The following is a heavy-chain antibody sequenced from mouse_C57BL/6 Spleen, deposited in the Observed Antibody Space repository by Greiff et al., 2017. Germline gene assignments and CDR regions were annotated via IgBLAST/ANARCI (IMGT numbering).Heavy chain of an antibody. V-gene: IGHV3-6*01. CDR3: ARDREAQAIDY. Sequence: EVQLQESGPGLVKPSQSLSLTCSVTGYSITSGYYWNWIRQFPGNKLEWMGYISYDGSNNYNPSLKNRISITRDTSKNQFFLKLNSVTTEDTATYYCARDREAQAIDYWGQGTTLTVSS. J-gene: IGHJ2*01. CDR1: GYSITSGYY. D-gene: IGHD3-2*02. CDR2: ISYDGSN.